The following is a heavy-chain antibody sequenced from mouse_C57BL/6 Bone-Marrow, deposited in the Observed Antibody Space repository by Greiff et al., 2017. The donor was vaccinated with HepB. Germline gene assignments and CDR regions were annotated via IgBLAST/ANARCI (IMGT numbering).Heavy chain of an antibody. V-gene: IGHV1-82*01. CDR2: IYPGDGDT. Sequence: VQGVESGPELVKPGASVKISCKASGYAFSSSWMNWVQQRPGKGLEWVGRIYPGDGDTNYNGNFKGKATLTSDKSSSKAYMQLSSLTSEDSAVYFCAGYGNYDYWGQGTTLTVSS. J-gene: IGHJ2*01. CDR3: AGYGNYDY. CDR1: GYAFSSSW. D-gene: IGHD2-1*01.